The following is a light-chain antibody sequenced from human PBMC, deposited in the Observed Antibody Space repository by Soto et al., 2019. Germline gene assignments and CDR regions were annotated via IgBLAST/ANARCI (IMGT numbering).Light chain of an antibody. CDR1: QSVSSY. CDR2: DAS. J-gene: IGKJ4*01. Sequence: MGLTQSPGTVSLSPGERATLSCRASQSVSSYLAWYQQKPGQAPRLLIYDASNRATGIPARFSGGGSGTDFTLTISRLEPEDFAVYYCQQFSSYPLTFGGGTKVDIK. CDR3: QQFSSYPLT. V-gene: IGKV3-11*01.